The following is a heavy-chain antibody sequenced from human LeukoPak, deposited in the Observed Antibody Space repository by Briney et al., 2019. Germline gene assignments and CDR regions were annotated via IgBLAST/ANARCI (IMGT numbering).Heavy chain of an antibody. V-gene: IGHV4-30-2*01. CDR1: GGSISSGGYS. D-gene: IGHD1-26*01. CDR3: ARLIRATNGMDV. J-gene: IGHJ6*02. CDR2: IYHSGST. Sequence: KPSEPLSLTYAVSGGSISSGGYSWSWIRQPPGKGLEWIGYIYHSGSTYYNPSLKSRVTISVDRSKNQFSLKLSSVTAADTAVYYCARLIRATNGMDVWGQGTTVTVFS.